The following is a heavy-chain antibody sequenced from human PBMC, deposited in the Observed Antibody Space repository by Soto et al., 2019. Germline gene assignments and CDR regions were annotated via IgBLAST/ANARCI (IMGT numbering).Heavy chain of an antibody. J-gene: IGHJ4*02. CDR1: GYTFTNHD. D-gene: IGHD2-8*01. CDR3: ARNGGGLGS. V-gene: IGHV1-8*01. Sequence: QVRLVQSGAEVKKPGASVKVSCKASGYTFTNHDVIWVRQAPGQGLECMGWMIPNSGYTVYAQKFQGRVTMTRDTSISTAFVELSSLRCEDTAVYYCARNGGGLGSWGQGTLVTVSS. CDR2: MIPNSGYT.